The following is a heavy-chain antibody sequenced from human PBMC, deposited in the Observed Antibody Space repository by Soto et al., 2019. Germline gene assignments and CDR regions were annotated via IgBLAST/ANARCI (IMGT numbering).Heavy chain of an antibody. CDR1: GYSFTAYG. J-gene: IGHJ6*02. D-gene: IGHD3-3*01. CDR3: ARDAPRPELPVLEWHNYDCTGMEV. CDR2: ISCYNGKT. V-gene: IGHV1-18*03. Sequence: QVQVVQSGDEVKETGASVRVSCKTSGYSFTAYGISWVRQAPGQGLEWMGWISCYNGKTKYAQKVQGRVTMTKDTSTSTPYMEGRSLRADDMAIYYRARDAPRPELPVLEWHNYDCTGMEVWGQVTKVTVSS.